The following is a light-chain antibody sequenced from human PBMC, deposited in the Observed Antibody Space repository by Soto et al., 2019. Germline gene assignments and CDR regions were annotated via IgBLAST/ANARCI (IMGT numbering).Light chain of an antibody. V-gene: IGKV1-5*01. Sequence: DIHMTQSPSTLSASLGDRVTITFLASQIISSWLAWYQQKPGKAPKLLIYDASSLESGVPSRFSGSGSGTEFTLTISSLQPDDFATYYCQQYNSYPITFGQGTRLEI. J-gene: IGKJ5*01. CDR3: QQYNSYPIT. CDR1: QIISSW. CDR2: DAS.